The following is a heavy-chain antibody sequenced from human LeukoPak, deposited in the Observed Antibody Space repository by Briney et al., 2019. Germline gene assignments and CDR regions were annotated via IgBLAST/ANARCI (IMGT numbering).Heavy chain of an antibody. V-gene: IGHV4-34*01. CDR1: GGSFSGYY. CDR3: AREIWFGGHDAFDI. Sequence: SETLSLTCAVYGGSFSGYYWSWIRQPPGKGLEWIGETNHSGSTNYNPSLKSRVTISVDTSKNQFSLKLSSVTAADTAVYYCAREIWFGGHDAFDIWGQGTMVTVSS. CDR2: TNHSGST. D-gene: IGHD3-10*01. J-gene: IGHJ3*02.